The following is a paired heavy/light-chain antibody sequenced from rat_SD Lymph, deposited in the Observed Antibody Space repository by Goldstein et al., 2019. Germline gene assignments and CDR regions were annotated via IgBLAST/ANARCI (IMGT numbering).Light chain of an antibody. V-gene: IGKV12S32*01. CDR2: NAN. CDR1: EDIYSD. J-gene: IGKJ5*01. Sequence: DIRMTQSPASLSASLGETVNIECLASEDIYSDLAWYQQKPGKSPQLLIYNANSLQNGVPSRFSGSGSGTQYSLKINSLQSEDVATYFCQQYNNYPLTFGSGTKLEIK. CDR3: QQYNNYPLT.
Heavy chain of an antibody. D-gene: IGHD1-1*01. Sequence: EVQLVESGGGLVQPGRSLKLSCAASGFTFSDYNMAWVRQAPKKGLEWVATIIYDGSRTYYRDSVKGRFTISRDNAKSTLYLQMDSLRSEDTATYYCATHPDNYYSGYYFDYWGQGVMVTVSS. J-gene: IGHJ2*01. CDR2: IIYDGSRT. CDR3: ATHPDNYYSGYYFDY. CDR1: GFTFSDYN. V-gene: IGHV5S10*01.